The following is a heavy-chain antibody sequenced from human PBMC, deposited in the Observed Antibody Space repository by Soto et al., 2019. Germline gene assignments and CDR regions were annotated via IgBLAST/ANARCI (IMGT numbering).Heavy chain of an antibody. CDR3: ATSGGGWYLY. CDR1: GYTFSSYD. CDR2: LNPNSGDT. V-gene: IGHV1-8*01. J-gene: IGHJ4*02. D-gene: IGHD6-19*01. Sequence: ASVKVSCKASGYTFSSYDINWVRQATGQGLEWMGWLNPNSGDTGYAQKFQGRVTLTRNTSINTAYIELSSLTSDDTAVYYCATSGGGWYLYWGQGTLATVS.